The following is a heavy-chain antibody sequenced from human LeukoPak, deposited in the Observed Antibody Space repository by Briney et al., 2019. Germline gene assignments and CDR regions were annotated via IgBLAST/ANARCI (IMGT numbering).Heavy chain of an antibody. Sequence: ASVKVSCKASGYTFTSYDINWVPQATGQGLEWMGWMNPNSGNTGYAQKFQGRVTMTRNTSISTAYVELSSLRSEDTAVYYCARGKRFLDYSHPMDVWGKGTTVTVSS. CDR2: MNPNSGNT. CDR3: ARGKRFLDYSHPMDV. V-gene: IGHV1-8*01. J-gene: IGHJ6*03. D-gene: IGHD3-3*01. CDR1: GYTFTSYD.